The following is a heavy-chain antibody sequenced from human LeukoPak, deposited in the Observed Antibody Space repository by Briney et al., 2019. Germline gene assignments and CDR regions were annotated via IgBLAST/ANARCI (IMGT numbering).Heavy chain of an antibody. CDR1: GYSISSGYY. V-gene: IGHV4-38-2*02. J-gene: IGHJ4*02. D-gene: IGHD2-2*01. CDR3: ARDCRGSTCDGYFDY. Sequence: PSETLSLTCTASGYSISSGYYWGWIRQPPGKGLEWIGSIYHSGSTYYNPSLKSRVTISVDTSKNQFSLKLSSVTAADTAVYYCARDCRGSTCDGYFDYWGQGTLVTVSS. CDR2: IYHSGST.